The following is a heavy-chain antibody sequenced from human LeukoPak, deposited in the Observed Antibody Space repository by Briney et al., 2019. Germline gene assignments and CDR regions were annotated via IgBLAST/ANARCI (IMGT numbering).Heavy chain of an antibody. Sequence: PSETLSLTCTVSGGSMSSFYWSWIRQPPGKGLEWIAYIYYSGTTKYNPSLESRVTLSVDTSKNQFSLKLNSVTAADTAVYYCARHGGSYFVYWDQGALVTVSS. V-gene: IGHV4-59*08. CDR3: ARHGGSYFVY. CDR2: IYYSGTT. D-gene: IGHD3-16*01. CDR1: GGSMSSFY. J-gene: IGHJ4*02.